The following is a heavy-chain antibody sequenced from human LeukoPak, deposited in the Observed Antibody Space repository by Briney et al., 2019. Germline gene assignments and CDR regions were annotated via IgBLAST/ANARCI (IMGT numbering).Heavy chain of an antibody. CDR1: GYSFADYW. D-gene: IGHD5-12*01. CDR2: IYPGDSDT. J-gene: IGHJ4*02. CDR3: ARRDTGFEFFDS. V-gene: IGHV5-51*01. Sequence: GESLKISCQGSGYSFADYWIGWVRQMPGKGLDWIGIIYPGDSDTRYSPSFQGQVTISADKSISTAYLQWTSLKASDTAIYYCARRDTGFEFFDSWGQGTLVTVSS.